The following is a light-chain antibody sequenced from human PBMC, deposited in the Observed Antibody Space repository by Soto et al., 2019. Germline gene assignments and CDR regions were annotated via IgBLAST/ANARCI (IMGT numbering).Light chain of an antibody. CDR2: DNS. CDR1: SSNIGRNY. J-gene: IGLJ7*01. V-gene: IGLV1-51*01. CDR3: GTWDATLTAGV. Sequence: QSVLTQPPSVSAAPGQKVTISCSGGSSNIGRNYVSWYQQVPGTAPKLLIYDNSNRPSGIPDRFSGSRSGTSATLVITGLQTGDEADYYCGTWDATLTAGVFGGGTQLTVL.